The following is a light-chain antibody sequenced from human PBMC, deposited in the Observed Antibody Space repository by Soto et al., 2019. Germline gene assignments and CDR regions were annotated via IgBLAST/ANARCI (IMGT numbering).Light chain of an antibody. V-gene: IGKV3-20*01. CDR1: QNISSSY. Sequence: EIVLTQSPGTLSLSPGERATLSCRASQNISSSYLAWYQRKPGQAPRLLIYGASSRATGIPDRFSGSGSGTDFTLTISRLEAEDFAVYYCQRCSSSPPLTFGGGTKVEIK. J-gene: IGKJ4*01. CDR3: QRCSSSPPLT. CDR2: GAS.